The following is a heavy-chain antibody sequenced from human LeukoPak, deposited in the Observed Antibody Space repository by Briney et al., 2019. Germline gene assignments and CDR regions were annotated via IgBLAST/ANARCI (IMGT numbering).Heavy chain of an antibody. CDR3: VRLRRNSDRSYYYYYYDS. CDR2: INPTSTSI. J-gene: IGHJ5*01. D-gene: IGHD3-10*01. CDR1: GLTFSDYS. V-gene: IGHV3-21*01. Sequence: GSLRLSCVASGLTFSDYSINWVRRTPGRGLEWVSSINPTSTSIYCADAVRGRFTISRDNAKSSLYLQMDSLRAEDTAVYYCVRLRRNSDRSYYYYYYDSWGQGILVTVSS.